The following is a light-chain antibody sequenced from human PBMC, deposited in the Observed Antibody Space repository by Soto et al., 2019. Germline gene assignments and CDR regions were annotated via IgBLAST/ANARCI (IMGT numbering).Light chain of an antibody. CDR3: QQLNSYPLT. V-gene: IGKV1-9*01. J-gene: IGKJ4*01. CDR1: QSISSY. CDR2: AAS. Sequence: DIPLTQSPSFLSASVQDRVTITCRASQSISSYLAWYQQKPGKAPKLLIYAASTLQSGVPSRFSGSGSGTEFTLTISSRQPEDFATYYCQQLNSYPLTFGGGTKVEIK.